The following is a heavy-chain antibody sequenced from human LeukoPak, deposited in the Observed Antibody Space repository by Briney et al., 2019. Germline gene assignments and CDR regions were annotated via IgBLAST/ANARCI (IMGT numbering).Heavy chain of an antibody. CDR3: AKGGGGYYYGSGSYDYYMDV. D-gene: IGHD3-10*01. Sequence: GGTLRLSCAASGFTFSSYGMSWVRQAPGKGLEWVSAISGSGGGTYYADSVKGRFTISRDNSKNTLYLQMNSLRAADTAVYYCAKGGGGYYYGSGSYDYYMDVWGKGTTATISS. CDR2: ISGSGGGT. V-gene: IGHV3-23*01. CDR1: GFTFSSYG. J-gene: IGHJ6*03.